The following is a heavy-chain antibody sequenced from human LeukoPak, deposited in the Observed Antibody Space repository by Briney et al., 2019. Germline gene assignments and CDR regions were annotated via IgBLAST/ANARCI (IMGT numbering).Heavy chain of an antibody. Sequence: GGSLRLSCAATGFTFSSYAMSWVRQAPGKGLEWVSAISGSGGSTYYADSVKGRFTISRDNSKNTLYLQMNSLRAEDTAVYYCAKCYYDSSGYYPFDYWGQGTLVTVSS. D-gene: IGHD3-22*01. CDR2: ISGSGGST. V-gene: IGHV3-23*01. CDR3: AKCYYDSSGYYPFDY. J-gene: IGHJ4*02. CDR1: GFTFSSYA.